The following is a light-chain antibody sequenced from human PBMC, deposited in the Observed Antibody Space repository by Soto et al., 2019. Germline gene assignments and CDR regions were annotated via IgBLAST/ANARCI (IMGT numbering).Light chain of an antibody. CDR1: ITNIGTNY. V-gene: IGLV1-47*01. Sequence: QPVLTQPPSASGTPGQRVTISCSGSITNIGTNYVFWYQQLPGTAPKLLIFRNNQRPSGVPDRFSGSKSGTSASLAISGLRSEDEATFYCAAWDDRLSGTVFGGGTKLTVL. CDR3: AAWDDRLSGTV. J-gene: IGLJ7*01. CDR2: RNN.